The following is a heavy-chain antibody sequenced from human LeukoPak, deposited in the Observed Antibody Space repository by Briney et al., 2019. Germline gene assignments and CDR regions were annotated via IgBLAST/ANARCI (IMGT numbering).Heavy chain of an antibody. Sequence: GAPVKVSCKASGYTLTSYGISWGRQAPGQRLEWMGWISAYNGNTNYAQKLQGRVTMTTDTSTSTACMELRSLRSDDTAVYYCARVGTGYSGYDPSYYFDYWGQGTLVTVSS. V-gene: IGHV1-18*01. CDR1: GYTLTSYG. D-gene: IGHD5-12*01. J-gene: IGHJ4*02. CDR3: ARVGTGYSGYDPSYYFDY. CDR2: ISAYNGNT.